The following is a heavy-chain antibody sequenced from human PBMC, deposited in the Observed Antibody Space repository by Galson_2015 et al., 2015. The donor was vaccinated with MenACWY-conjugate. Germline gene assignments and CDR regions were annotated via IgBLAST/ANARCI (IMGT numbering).Heavy chain of an antibody. CDR2: ICAGGISI. J-gene: IGHJ6*02. V-gene: IGHV3-74*03. CDR3: VRGSSGWRGMDI. CDR1: GFAFSNYC. Sequence: SLRLSCAASGFAFSNYCMYWVRQAPGKGLECVSRICAGGISIMYGDSVRGRFTISRDDAENTLYLQMDGLRADDTAVYFCVRGSSGWRGMDIWGQGTTVTVSS. D-gene: IGHD6-19*01.